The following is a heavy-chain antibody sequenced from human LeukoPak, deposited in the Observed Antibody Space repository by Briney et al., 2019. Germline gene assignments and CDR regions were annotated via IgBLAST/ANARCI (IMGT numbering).Heavy chain of an antibody. D-gene: IGHD3-22*01. V-gene: IGHV1-69*05. CDR2: IIPIFGTA. CDR3: ARFDSSGYYLDY. Sequence: ASVKVSCKXSGGTFSSYAISWVRQAPGQGLEWMGRIIPIFGTANYAQKFQGRVTITTDESTSTAYMELSSLRSEDTAVYYCARFDSSGYYLDYWGQGTLVTVSS. J-gene: IGHJ4*02. CDR1: GGTFSSYA.